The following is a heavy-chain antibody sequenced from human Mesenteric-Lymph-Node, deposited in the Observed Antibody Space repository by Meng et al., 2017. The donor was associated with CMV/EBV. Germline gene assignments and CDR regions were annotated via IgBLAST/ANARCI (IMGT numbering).Heavy chain of an antibody. J-gene: IGHJ6*02. Sequence: ASVKVSCKASGYSFTDYGISWVRQAPGKGLEWMGGISGNSGNTNSAQKFQGRVTMTTDTSTSTAFMELRNLRSDDKAVYFCARRDIVVIPAALVFGMDVWGQGTPVTVSS. CDR3: ARRDIVVIPAALVFGMDV. V-gene: IGHV1-18*01. CDR1: GYSFTDYG. CDR2: ISGNSGNT. D-gene: IGHD2-2*01.